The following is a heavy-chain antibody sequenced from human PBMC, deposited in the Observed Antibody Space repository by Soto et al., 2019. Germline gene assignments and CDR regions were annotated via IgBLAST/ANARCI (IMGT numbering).Heavy chain of an antibody. CDR1: GDSFSSYA. J-gene: IGHJ4*01. CDR2: IIPILTTS. CDR3: SRKGGGVNYSVLDM. D-gene: IGHD2-8*02. V-gene: IGHV1-69*01. Sequence: QVQVVQSGAEVKKPGSSVKVSCKVSGDSFSSYAISCVRQAPGQGLEWMGGIIPILTTSNYAQKFQDRVTITADESASTAYMEVRSLTSQDTAVYLCSRKGGGVNYSVLDMWGQGTLVSVA.